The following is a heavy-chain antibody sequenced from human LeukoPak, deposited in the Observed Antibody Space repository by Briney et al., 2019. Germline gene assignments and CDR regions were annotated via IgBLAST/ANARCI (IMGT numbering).Heavy chain of an antibody. V-gene: IGHV1-2*04. CDR1: GYTFTGYY. J-gene: IGHJ6*02. Sequence: VSVKVSCKASGYTFTGYYMHWVRQAPGQGLEWMGWINPNSGGTNYAQKFQGWVTMTRDTSISTAYMELSRLRSDDTAVYYCARDLPMVRGPYYYYGMDVWGQGATVTVSS. D-gene: IGHD3-10*01. CDR3: ARDLPMVRGPYYYYGMDV. CDR2: INPNSGGT.